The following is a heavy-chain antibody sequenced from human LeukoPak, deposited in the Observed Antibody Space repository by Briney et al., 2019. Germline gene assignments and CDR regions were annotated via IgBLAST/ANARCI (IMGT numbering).Heavy chain of an antibody. CDR3: ARTILLWFGEFDSGIDY. D-gene: IGHD3-10*01. V-gene: IGHV1-18*01. CDR1: GYTFTSYG. J-gene: IGHJ4*02. Sequence: ASVKVSCKASGYTFTSYGISWVRQAPGQGLEWMGWISAYNGNTNYAQKLQGRVTMTTDTSTSTAYMELRSLRSDDTAVYYCARTILLWFGEFDSGIDYWGQGTLVTVSS. CDR2: ISAYNGNT.